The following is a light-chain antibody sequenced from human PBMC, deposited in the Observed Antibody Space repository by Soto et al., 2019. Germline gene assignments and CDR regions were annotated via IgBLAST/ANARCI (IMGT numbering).Light chain of an antibody. CDR3: QSYDSSLSGLVL. J-gene: IGLJ2*01. CDR2: EGS. CDR1: SSDVGGYNL. Sequence: QSVLTQPASVSGSPGQSITISCIGTSSDVGGYNLVSWYQQLPGKAPKLIIYEGSERPSGVSNRFSGSKSGSSASLAITGLQAEDEADYYCQSYDSSLSGLVLFGGGTKLTVL. V-gene: IGLV2-14*02.